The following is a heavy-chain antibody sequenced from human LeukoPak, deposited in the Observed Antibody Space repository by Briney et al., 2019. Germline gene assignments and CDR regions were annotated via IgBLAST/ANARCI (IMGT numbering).Heavy chain of an antibody. CDR2: ISGSGGST. CDR3: AKGDYDYVWGSYRSLDY. J-gene: IGHJ4*02. Sequence: GGSLRLSCAASGFTFSSYAMSWVRQAPGKGLEWVSAISGSGGSTYYADSVKGRFIISRDNSKNTLYLQMNSLRAEDTAVYYCAKGDYDYVWGSYRSLDYWGQGTLVTVSS. V-gene: IGHV3-23*01. D-gene: IGHD3-16*02. CDR1: GFTFSSYA.